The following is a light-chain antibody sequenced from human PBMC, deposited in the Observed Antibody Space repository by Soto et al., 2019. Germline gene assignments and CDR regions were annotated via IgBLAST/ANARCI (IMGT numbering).Light chain of an antibody. CDR3: SSYTSITTLDV. Sequence: QSALTQPASVSGSPGQSITISCTGTNSDIGDYNYVSWFQHHPGKAPKLIIYEVTNRPSGVSNRFSGSKSANTASLTISGLQAEDEADYYCSSYTSITTLDVFGTGTKVTVL. CDR1: NSDIGDYNY. V-gene: IGLV2-14*01. J-gene: IGLJ1*01. CDR2: EVT.